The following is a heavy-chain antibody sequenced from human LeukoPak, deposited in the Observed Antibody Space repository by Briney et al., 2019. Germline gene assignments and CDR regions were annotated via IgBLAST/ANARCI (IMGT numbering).Heavy chain of an antibody. CDR1: GYTFTGYY. CDR3: ARDSSDFWSGSYA. V-gene: IGHV1-2*02. J-gene: IGHJ5*02. Sequence: GASVKVSCKASGYTFTGYYMHWVRQAPGQGLEWMGWINPNSGGTNYAQKFQGRVTMTRDTSISTAYMELSRLRSDDTAVCYCARDSSDFWSGSYAWGQGTLVTVSS. CDR2: INPNSGGT. D-gene: IGHD3-3*01.